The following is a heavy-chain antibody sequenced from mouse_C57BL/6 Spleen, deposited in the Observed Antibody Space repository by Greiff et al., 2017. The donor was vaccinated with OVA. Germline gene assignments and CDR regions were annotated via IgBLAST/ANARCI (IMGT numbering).Heavy chain of an antibody. D-gene: IGHD1-1*01. CDR2: ISYDGSN. V-gene: IGHV3-6*01. CDR3: AREGEFITTVVTYFDV. CDR1: GYSITSGYY. J-gene: IGHJ1*03. Sequence: EVQLQQSGPGLVKPSQSLSLTCSVTGYSITSGYYWNWIRQFPGNKLEWMGYISYDGSNNYNPSLKNRISITRDTSKNQFFLKLNSVTTEDTATYYCAREGEFITTVVTYFDVWGTGTTVTVSS.